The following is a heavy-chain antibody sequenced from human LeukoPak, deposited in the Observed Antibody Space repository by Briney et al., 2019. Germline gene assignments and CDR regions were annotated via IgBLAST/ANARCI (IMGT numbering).Heavy chain of an antibody. CDR2: ISWNSGSI. D-gene: IGHD6-19*01. CDR1: GFTFDDYA. Sequence: GRSLRLSCAASGFTFDDYAVHWVRQAPGKGLEWVSGISWNSGSIGYADSVKGRFTISRDNAKNSLYLQMNSLRAEDTALYYCAKDKSGSGWYFDYWGQGTLVTVSS. CDR3: AKDKSGSGWYFDY. V-gene: IGHV3-9*01. J-gene: IGHJ4*02.